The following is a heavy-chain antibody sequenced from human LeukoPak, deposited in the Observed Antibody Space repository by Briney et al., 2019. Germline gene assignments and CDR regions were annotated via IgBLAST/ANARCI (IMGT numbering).Heavy chain of an antibody. J-gene: IGHJ6*04. D-gene: IGHD3-10*01. CDR1: GFTFSSYE. CDR3: ASPLWFGEPDYYGMDV. Sequence: GGSLRLSCAASGFTFSSYEMNWVRQAPGKGLEWVSYISSSGSTIYYADSVEGRFTISRDNAKNSLYLQMNSLRAEDTAVYYCASPLWFGEPDYYGMDVWGKGTTVTVSS. V-gene: IGHV3-48*03. CDR2: ISSSGSTI.